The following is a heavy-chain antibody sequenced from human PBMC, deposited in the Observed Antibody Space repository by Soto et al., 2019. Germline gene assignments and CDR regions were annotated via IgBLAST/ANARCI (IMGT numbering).Heavy chain of an antibody. CDR2: IIPIFGTA. D-gene: IGHD6-6*01. CDR1: GGTFSSYA. CDR3: ARGDSSSSFGLDYYGMDV. V-gene: IGHV1-69*13. J-gene: IGHJ6*02. Sequence: SVKVSCKASGGTFSSYAISWVRQAPGQGLEWMGGIIPIFGTANYAQKFQGRVTITADESTSTAYMELSSLRSEDTAVYYCARGDSSSSFGLDYYGMDVWGQGTTVTVSS.